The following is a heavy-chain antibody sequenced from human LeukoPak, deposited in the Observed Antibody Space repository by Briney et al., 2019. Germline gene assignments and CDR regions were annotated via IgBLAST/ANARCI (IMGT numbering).Heavy chain of an antibody. D-gene: IGHD3-3*01. Sequence: SETLSLTCTVSDGSISGSTYYWSWIRQPPGKGLEWIGYIYYSGSTNYNPSLKSRVTISVDTSKNQFSLKLSSVTAADTAVYYCARHPTIFGVDDAFDIWGQGTMVTVSS. V-gene: IGHV4-61*05. CDR1: DGSISGSTYY. J-gene: IGHJ3*02. CDR3: ARHPTIFGVDDAFDI. CDR2: IYYSGST.